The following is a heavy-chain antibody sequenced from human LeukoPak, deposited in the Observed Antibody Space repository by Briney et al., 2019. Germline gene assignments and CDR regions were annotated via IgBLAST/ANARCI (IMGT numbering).Heavy chain of an antibody. CDR1: GFTFSAYG. CDR2: IRHDTIKK. V-gene: IGHV3-30*02. Sequence: GGSLRLSCAASGFTFSAYGMHWVRQAPGKGLEWVAYIRHDTIKKEYTDSVKGRFTISRDNSKNILYLQMNSLRAEDTALYHCAKPVPGVAAAGDYWGQGTLVTVSS. D-gene: IGHD6-13*01. CDR3: AKPVPGVAAAGDY. J-gene: IGHJ4*02.